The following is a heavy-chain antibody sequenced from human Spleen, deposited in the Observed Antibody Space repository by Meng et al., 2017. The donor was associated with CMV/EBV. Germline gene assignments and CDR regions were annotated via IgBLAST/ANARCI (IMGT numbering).Heavy chain of an antibody. V-gene: IGHV1-46*01. CDR2: IDPTSGST. CDR3: AKDSDFWTGYSSYYFDY. J-gene: IGHJ4*02. Sequence: LTAFCMHWVRQAPGQGPEWGGLIDPTSGSTNYAQRFQGRVTMTRDTSTNIVYMELNSLRSEDTAVYYCAKDSDFWTGYSSYYFDYWGQGTLVTVSS. CDR1: LTAFC. D-gene: IGHD3/OR15-3a*01.